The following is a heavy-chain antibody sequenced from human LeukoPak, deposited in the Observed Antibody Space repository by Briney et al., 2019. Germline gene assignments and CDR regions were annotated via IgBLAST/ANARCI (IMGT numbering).Heavy chain of an antibody. D-gene: IGHD2-2*01. CDR1: GFTFSSYA. CDR3: AKSLVVPAAIYGYYYYYGMDV. Sequence: GGSLRLSCAASGFTFSSYAMSWVRQAPGKGLEWVSAISGSGGSTYYADSVKGRFTISRDNSKNTLYLQMNSLRAEDTAVCYCAKSLVVPAAIYGYYYYYGMDVWGQGTTVTVSS. CDR2: ISGSGGST. J-gene: IGHJ6*02. V-gene: IGHV3-23*01.